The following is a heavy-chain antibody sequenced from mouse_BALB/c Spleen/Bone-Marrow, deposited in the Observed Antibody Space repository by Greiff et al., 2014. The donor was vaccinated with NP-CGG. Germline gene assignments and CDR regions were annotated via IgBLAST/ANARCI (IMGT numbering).Heavy chain of an antibody. V-gene: IGHV14-3*02. J-gene: IGHJ4*01. CDR2: IDPANGNT. Sequence: EVKLQESGAELVKPGASVKLSCTASGFNIKDTYIHWVKQRPEQGLEWIGRIDPANGNTKYDPKFQGKATITADISSNTAYLQLSSLTSEDTAVYYCARYYYYAMDYWGQGTSVTVSS. CDR1: GFNIKDTY. CDR3: ARYYYYAMDY.